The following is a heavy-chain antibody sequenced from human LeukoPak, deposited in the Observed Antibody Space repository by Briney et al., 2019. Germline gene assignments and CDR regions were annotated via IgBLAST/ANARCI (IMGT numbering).Heavy chain of an antibody. CDR2: IIPIFGTA. D-gene: IGHD3-16*01. Sequence: GASVKVSCKASGGTFSSYAISWLRQAPGQGLEWMGGIIPIFGTANYAQKFQGRVTITADESTSTAYMELRSLRSDDTAVYYCARDYRGEYWFDPWGQGTLVTVSS. CDR1: GGTFSSYA. CDR3: ARDYRGEYWFDP. V-gene: IGHV1-69*13. J-gene: IGHJ5*02.